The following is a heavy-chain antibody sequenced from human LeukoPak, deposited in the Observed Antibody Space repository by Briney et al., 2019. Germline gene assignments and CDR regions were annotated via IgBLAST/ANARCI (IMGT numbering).Heavy chain of an antibody. CDR1: GYTFTSYA. CDR2: INTNTGNP. Sequence: ASVNVSCKASGYTFTSYAMNWVRQAPGQGLEWMGWINTNTGNPTYAQGFTGRFVFSLDTSVSTAYLQISSLKAEDTAVYYCARVSPWWELHWRVDYWGQGTLVTVSS. J-gene: IGHJ4*02. D-gene: IGHD1-26*01. CDR3: ARVSPWWELHWRVDY. V-gene: IGHV7-4-1*02.